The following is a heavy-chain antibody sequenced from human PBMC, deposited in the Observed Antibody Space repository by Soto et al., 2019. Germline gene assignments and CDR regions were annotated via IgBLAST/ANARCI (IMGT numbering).Heavy chain of an antibody. CDR2: LWYDGSNK. D-gene: IGHD3-22*01. Sequence: QVQQRESGGGVVQPGRSLRLSCAASGFSFSNYGMHWVRQAPGKGLEWVAVLWYDGSNKYYGDSVKGRFTISRDNSKKMLYLQMNSLRAEDTAVYYCAREHYNSGYYRGFDYWGQGTLVTVSS. CDR1: GFSFSNYG. CDR3: AREHYNSGYYRGFDY. J-gene: IGHJ4*02. V-gene: IGHV3-33*01.